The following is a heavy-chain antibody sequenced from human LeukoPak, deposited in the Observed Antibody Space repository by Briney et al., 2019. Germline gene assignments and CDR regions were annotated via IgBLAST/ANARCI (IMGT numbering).Heavy chain of an antibody. J-gene: IGHJ6*03. CDR3: ASLTTRYYFMDV. CDR1: GAYISSYY. Sequence: SETLSLTSTVSGAYISSYYWTCIRHTPGKGLEWIGYIHYGGTTNYSPSLKSRVIMSVDTAKNQFSLKMSSVTAADTAVYYCASLTTRYYFMDVWGKGATVTVSS. V-gene: IGHV4-59*01. CDR2: IHYGGTT. D-gene: IGHD4-11*01.